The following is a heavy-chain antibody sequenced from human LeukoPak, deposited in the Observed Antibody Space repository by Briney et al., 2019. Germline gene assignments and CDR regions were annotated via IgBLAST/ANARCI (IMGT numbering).Heavy chain of an antibody. Sequence: PGGSLRLSCAASGFTFSSYAMHWVRQAPGKGLEWVAVISYDGSNKYYADSVKGRFTISRDNSKNTLYLQMNSLRAEDTAVYYCASTQSPGVVVPAAIDDYRGQGTLVTVSS. D-gene: IGHD2-2*01. CDR2: ISYDGSNK. CDR1: GFTFSSYA. CDR3: ASTQSPGVVVPAAIDDY. J-gene: IGHJ4*02. V-gene: IGHV3-30-3*01.